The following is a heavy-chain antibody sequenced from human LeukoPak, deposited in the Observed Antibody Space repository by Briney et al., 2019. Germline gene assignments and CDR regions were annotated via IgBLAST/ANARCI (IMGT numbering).Heavy chain of an antibody. J-gene: IGHJ4*02. CDR2: ISGSGGST. CDR3: AKAERPGIAPCGNDY. CDR1: GFTFSSYA. Sequence: GGSLRLSCAASGFTFSSYAMSWVRQAPGKGLEWVSAISGSGGSTYYADSVKGRFTISRDNSKNTLYLQMNSLRAEDTAVYYCAKAERPGIAPCGNDYWGQGTLVSVSS. V-gene: IGHV3-23*01. D-gene: IGHD6-25*01.